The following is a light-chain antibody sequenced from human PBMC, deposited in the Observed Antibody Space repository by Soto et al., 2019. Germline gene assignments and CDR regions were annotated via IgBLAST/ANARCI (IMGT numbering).Light chain of an antibody. CDR2: GAS. V-gene: IGKV3-20*01. J-gene: IGKJ5*01. Sequence: EIVLTQSPGTLSLSPGERATLPCRAIQSVSSSYLAWYQQKPGQAPRLLIYGASSRATGIPDRFSGSGSGTDFTLTISRLEPEDFAVYYCQQYGSSPPITFGHGTLLEIK. CDR3: QQYGSSPPIT. CDR1: QSVSSSY.